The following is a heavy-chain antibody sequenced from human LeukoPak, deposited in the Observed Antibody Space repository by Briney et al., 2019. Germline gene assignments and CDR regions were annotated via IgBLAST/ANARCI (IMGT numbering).Heavy chain of an antibody. CDR1: GYTFTSYD. J-gene: IGHJ6*03. D-gene: IGHD2-2*02. CDR3: ARVPAAISNYYYYYMDV. Sequence: SVKVSCKASGYTFTSYDINWVRQATGQGLEWMGWMNPNSGNTGYAQKFQGRVTMTRNTSISTAYMELSSLRSEGTAVYYCARVPAAISNYYYYYMDVWGKGTTVTVSS. CDR2: MNPNSGNT. V-gene: IGHV1-8*01.